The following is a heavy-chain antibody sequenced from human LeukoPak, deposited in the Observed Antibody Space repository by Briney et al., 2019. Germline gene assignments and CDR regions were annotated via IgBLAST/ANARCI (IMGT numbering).Heavy chain of an antibody. CDR3: ALSSGMRPYNAFDI. J-gene: IGHJ3*02. CDR2: ISYDGSNK. CDR1: GFTFSSYA. D-gene: IGHD3-10*01. Sequence: PGGSLRLSCAASGFTFSSYAMHWVRQAPGKGLEWVAVISYDGSNKYYADSVKGRFTISRDNSKNTLYLQMNSLRAEDTAVYYCALSSGMRPYNAFDIWGQGTMVTVSS. V-gene: IGHV3-30-3*01.